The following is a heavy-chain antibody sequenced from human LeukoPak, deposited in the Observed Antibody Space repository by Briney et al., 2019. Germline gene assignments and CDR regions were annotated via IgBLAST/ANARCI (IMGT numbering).Heavy chain of an antibody. D-gene: IGHD3-22*01. CDR3: AKDYYDSSGQKGSSYFDY. CDR2: ISGGGGST. Sequence: PGGSLRLSCAASGFTFSSYAMSWVRQAPGKVLEWLSAISGGGGSTYYADSVKGRFTISRANSKNTLYLQMNSLRAEDTAVYYCAKDYYDSSGQKGSSYFDYWGQGTLVTVYS. V-gene: IGHV3-23*01. J-gene: IGHJ4*02. CDR1: GFTFSSYA.